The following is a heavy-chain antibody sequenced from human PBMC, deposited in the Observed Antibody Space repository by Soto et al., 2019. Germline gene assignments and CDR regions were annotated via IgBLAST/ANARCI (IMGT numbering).Heavy chain of an antibody. V-gene: IGHV4-39*01. CDR2: IYYVGSS. Sequence: SETLSLTCAVSGVSISSSSYYWGWIRQPPGKGLEWIGTIYYVGSSYSNPSLKSRVTISLDTSKNQFSLTLTSVTAADTAVYYCERHGSYWGQGNLVTVSS. CDR3: ERHGSY. J-gene: IGHJ4*02. CDR1: GVSISSSSYY.